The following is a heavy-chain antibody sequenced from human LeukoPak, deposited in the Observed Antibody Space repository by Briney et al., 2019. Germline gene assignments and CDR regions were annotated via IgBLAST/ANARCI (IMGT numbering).Heavy chain of an antibody. CDR1: GGSISSSSYY. D-gene: IGHD2-2*01. Sequence: SETLSLTCTVSGGSISSSSYYWGWIRQPPGKGLEWIGSIYYSGSTYYNPSLKSRVTMSVDTSKNQFSLKLSSVTAADTAVYYCASTDCSSTSCYSHRFDYWGQGTLVTVSS. CDR2: IYYSGST. V-gene: IGHV4-39*01. J-gene: IGHJ4*02. CDR3: ASTDCSSTSCYSHRFDY.